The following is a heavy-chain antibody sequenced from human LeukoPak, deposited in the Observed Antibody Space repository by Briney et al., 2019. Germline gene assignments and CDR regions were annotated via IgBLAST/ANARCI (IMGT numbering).Heavy chain of an antibody. D-gene: IGHD2-2*02. Sequence: SETLSLTCTASGGSVSSGSYYWSWIRQPPGKGLEWIGYIYYSGSTNYNPSLKSRVTISVDTSKNQFSLKLSSVTAADTAVYYCAGSPRSYTVGWFDPWGQGTLVTVSS. J-gene: IGHJ5*02. CDR2: IYYSGST. CDR3: AGSPRSYTVGWFDP. V-gene: IGHV4-61*01. CDR1: GGSVSSGSYY.